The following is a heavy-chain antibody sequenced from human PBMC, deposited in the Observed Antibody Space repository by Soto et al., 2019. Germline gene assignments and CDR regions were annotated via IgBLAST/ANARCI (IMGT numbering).Heavy chain of an antibody. V-gene: IGHV3-23*01. CDR3: ARKILGSTTRPNYWYFDL. CDR1: GFTFINYA. J-gene: IGHJ2*01. D-gene: IGHD7-27*01. CDR2: ISGGGDAA. Sequence: EVQVLESGGGLVQPGGSLRLSCAGSGFTFINYAMNWVRQAPGKGLEWVSSISGGGDAAFFPDSVRGRFTISRDNSKNTVTLQMNSLGVDDTAVYYCARKILGSTTRPNYWYFDLWGRGTLVTFSS.